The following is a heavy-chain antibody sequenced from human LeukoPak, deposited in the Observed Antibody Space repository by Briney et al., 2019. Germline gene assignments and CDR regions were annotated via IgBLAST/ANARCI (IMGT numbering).Heavy chain of an antibody. V-gene: IGHV1-2*02. D-gene: IGHD5-12*01. CDR3: ARVGSGYDLGGQNYYYYYMDV. Sequence: EASVKVSCKASGYTFTGYYMHCVRQAPGQGLEWMGWINPNSGGTNYAQKFQGRVTMTRDTSISTAYMELSRLRSDDTAVYYCARVGSGYDLGGQNYYYYYMDVWGKGTTVTVSS. CDR1: GYTFTGYY. CDR2: INPNSGGT. J-gene: IGHJ6*03.